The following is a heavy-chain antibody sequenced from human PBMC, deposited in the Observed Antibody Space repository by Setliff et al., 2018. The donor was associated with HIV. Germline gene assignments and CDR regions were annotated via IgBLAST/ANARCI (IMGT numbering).Heavy chain of an antibody. J-gene: IGHJ6*02. Sequence: PGGSLRLSCAASGFTFSYYTMHWIRQTPDNGLEWVAVISYDGSEKYYVDSVKGRFTIPRDNSKNTLYLQMNSLRAEDTAVYYCARDGGSYYGYYYGMDVWGQGTTVTVSS. CDR1: GFTFSYYT. D-gene: IGHD1-26*01. CDR2: ISYDGSEK. V-gene: IGHV3-30*04. CDR3: ARDGGSYYGYYYGMDV.